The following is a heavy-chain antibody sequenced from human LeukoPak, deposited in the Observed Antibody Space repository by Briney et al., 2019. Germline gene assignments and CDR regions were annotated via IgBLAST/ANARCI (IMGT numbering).Heavy chain of an antibody. V-gene: IGHV3-64D*09. CDR1: GFTFSSYA. D-gene: IGHD4-17*01. CDR2: ISSNGGST. J-gene: IGHJ3*02. Sequence: SGGSLILSCSASGFTFSSYAMHWVRQAPGKGVEYVSAISSNGGSTYYADSVKGRFTISRDNSKNTLYLQMSSLRAEDTAVYYCGMTTGRVGAFDIWGQGTMVTVSS. CDR3: GMTTGRVGAFDI.